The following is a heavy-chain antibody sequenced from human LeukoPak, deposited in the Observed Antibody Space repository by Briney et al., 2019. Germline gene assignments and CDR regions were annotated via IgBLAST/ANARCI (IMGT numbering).Heavy chain of an antibody. J-gene: IGHJ4*02. CDR2: INHSGST. CDR1: GGSFSGYY. D-gene: IGHD2-2*01. V-gene: IGHV4-34*01. CDR3: ARASRIVVVPAGFDY. Sequence: NSSETLSLTCAVYGGSFSGYYWSWIRQPPGKGLEWIGEINHSGSTNYNPSLKSRVTISVDTSKNQFSLKLSSVTAADTAVYYCARASRIVVVPAGFDYWGQGTLVTVSS.